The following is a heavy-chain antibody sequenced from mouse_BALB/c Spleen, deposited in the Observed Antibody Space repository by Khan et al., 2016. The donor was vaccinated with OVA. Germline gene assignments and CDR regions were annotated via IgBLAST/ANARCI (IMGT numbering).Heavy chain of an antibody. CDR1: GDSITSGY. CDR2: ILYSGST. CDR3: ARATDRYAFAY. Sequence: VQLQQSGPSLVKPSQTLSLTCSVTGDSITSGYWCWIRKFPGNKLEYMGYILYSGSTYYNPSLKSRISLTRHTSQNQYYLPLNSVTTEDTATYYLARATDRYAFAYWGQGTLVTVSA. J-gene: IGHJ3*01. V-gene: IGHV3-8*02. D-gene: IGHD2-14*01.